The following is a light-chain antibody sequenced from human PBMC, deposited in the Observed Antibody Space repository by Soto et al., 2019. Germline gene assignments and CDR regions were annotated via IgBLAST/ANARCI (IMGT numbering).Light chain of an antibody. J-gene: IGKJ2*01. V-gene: IGKV1-39*01. Sequence: DIQMTQSPSTLSGSVGDRVTIPCRASQTISSWLAWYQQKPGKAPKLLIYDATTLQSGVPSRFSGLGSGTDFTLTITSLQPEDSATYFCQQSYTTVYTFGLGTKVDI. CDR1: QTISSW. CDR2: DAT. CDR3: QQSYTTVYT.